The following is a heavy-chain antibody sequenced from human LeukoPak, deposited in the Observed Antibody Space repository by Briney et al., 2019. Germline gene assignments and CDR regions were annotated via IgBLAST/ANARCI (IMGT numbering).Heavy chain of an antibody. V-gene: IGHV4-59*08. J-gene: IGHJ4*02. Sequence: PSETLSLTCTVSGGSISYYYWSWIRQPPGKGLEWIGYIYDSGKTFYNPSLKSRVTISVDTSKNQFSLKLSSVTAADTAVYYCVRLLSSGSEIDYWGQGTLVTVSS. CDR1: GGSISYYY. D-gene: IGHD6-19*01. CDR2: IYDSGKT. CDR3: VRLLSSGSEIDY.